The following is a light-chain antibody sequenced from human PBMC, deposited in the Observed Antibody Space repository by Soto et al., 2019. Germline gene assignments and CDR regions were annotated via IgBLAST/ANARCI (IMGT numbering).Light chain of an antibody. V-gene: IGKV1-5*01. J-gene: IGKJ1*01. Sequence: DILMTQSPSTLSASVGDRVTITCRASQSISSWLAWYQQKPGKAPKLLIYAASSLQSGVPSRFSGSGSGTEFTLTISSLQPDDFATYYCQQYNSYVATFGQGTKVDIK. CDR2: AAS. CDR3: QQYNSYVAT. CDR1: QSISSW.